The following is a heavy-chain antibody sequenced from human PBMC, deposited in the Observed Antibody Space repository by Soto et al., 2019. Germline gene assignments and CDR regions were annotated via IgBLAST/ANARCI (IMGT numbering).Heavy chain of an antibody. Sequence: GGSLRLSCAASGFTVSSNYMSWVRQAPGKGLEWVSVIYSGGSTYYADSVKGRFTISRDNSKNTLYLQMNSLRAEDTAVYYCASRPPLSPGYCNSTSCYGVDYWGQGTLVTVSS. CDR2: IYSGGST. V-gene: IGHV3-66*01. CDR1: GFTVSSNY. D-gene: IGHD2-2*01. J-gene: IGHJ4*01. CDR3: ASRPPLSPGYCNSTSCYGVDY.